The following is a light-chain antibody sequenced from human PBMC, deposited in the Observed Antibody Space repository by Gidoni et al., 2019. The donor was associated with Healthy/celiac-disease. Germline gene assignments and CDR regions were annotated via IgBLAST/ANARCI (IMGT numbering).Light chain of an antibody. V-gene: IGKV3-11*01. CDR2: AAS. CDR1: QSVSSY. Sequence: ESVLPPSPATLSLSPGERATLSCRASQSVSSYLAWYQQKPGQAPRLLIYAASNRATGIPARFSGSGSGTDFTLTISSLEPEDFAVYYCQQRSNWLWTFGQGTKVEIK. J-gene: IGKJ1*01. CDR3: QQRSNWLWT.